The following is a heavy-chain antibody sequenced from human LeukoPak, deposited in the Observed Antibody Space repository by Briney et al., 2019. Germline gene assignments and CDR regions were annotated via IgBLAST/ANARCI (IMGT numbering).Heavy chain of an antibody. Sequence: GGSLGLFCAASGFTFSRYAMSWVRQAPGKGLEWVSAISGSGGSTYYADSVKGRFTISRDNSKNTLYLQMNSLRAEVTAVYYCAKEGFYCSGGSCYPDYWGQGTLVTVSS. J-gene: IGHJ4*02. V-gene: IGHV3-23*01. CDR2: ISGSGGST. D-gene: IGHD2-15*01. CDR3: AKEGFYCSGGSCYPDY. CDR1: GFTFSRYA.